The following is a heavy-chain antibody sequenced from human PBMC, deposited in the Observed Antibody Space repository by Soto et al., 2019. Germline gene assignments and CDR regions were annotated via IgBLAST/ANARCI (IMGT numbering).Heavy chain of an antibody. CDR3: ARGRRYCSSTSCRKYNWFDP. CDR2: IYYSGST. V-gene: IGHV4-31*03. Sequence: SETLSLTCTVSGGSISSGGYYWSWIRQHPGKGLEWIGYIYYSGSTYYNPSLKSRVTISVDTSKNQFSLKLSSVTAADTAVYYCARGRRYCSSTSCRKYNWFDPWGQGTLVTVPS. J-gene: IGHJ5*02. D-gene: IGHD2-2*01. CDR1: GGSISSGGYY.